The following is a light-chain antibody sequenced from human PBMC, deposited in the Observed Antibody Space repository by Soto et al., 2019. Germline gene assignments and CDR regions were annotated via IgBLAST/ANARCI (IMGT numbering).Light chain of an antibody. Sequence: QSALTQPASVSGSPGQSITISCTGTSSDVGGYNYVSWDQHHPGKAPKLMIYEVVNRPSGVSNRFSGSKSGITASLTISGLQAEDEVDYYCTSYTSSSPLVFGTGTKVTVL. V-gene: IGLV2-14*01. J-gene: IGLJ1*01. CDR2: EVV. CDR1: SSDVGGYNY. CDR3: TSYTSSSPLV.